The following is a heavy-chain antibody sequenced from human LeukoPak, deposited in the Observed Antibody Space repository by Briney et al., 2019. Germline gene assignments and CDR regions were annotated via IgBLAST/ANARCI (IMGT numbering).Heavy chain of an antibody. CDR3: ASGKYCSSTSCYFYYDSSGHAY. CDR2: IIPIFGTA. J-gene: IGHJ4*02. D-gene: IGHD2-2*01. Sequence: SVKVSCKASGGTFSSYAISWVRQAPGQGLEWMGGIIPIFGTANYAQKFQGRVAITTDESTSTAYMELSSLRSEDTAVYYCASGKYCSSTSCYFYYDSSGHAYWGQGTLVTVSS. V-gene: IGHV1-69*05. CDR1: GGTFSSYA.